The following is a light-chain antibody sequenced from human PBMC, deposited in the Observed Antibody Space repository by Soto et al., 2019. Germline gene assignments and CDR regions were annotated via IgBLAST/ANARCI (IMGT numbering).Light chain of an antibody. CDR2: GAS. CDR1: QSISGSY. CDR3: QQYGYSPKN. Sequence: EIVLTQSPGTLSLSLGERATLSCRASQSISGSYVGCFQQKAGQPHSLLIYGASSRATGIPDRFSSSATGQDFTLTISRLEPEDFAVYYCQQYGYSPKNFGQGTRLEIK. J-gene: IGKJ5*01. V-gene: IGKV3-20*01.